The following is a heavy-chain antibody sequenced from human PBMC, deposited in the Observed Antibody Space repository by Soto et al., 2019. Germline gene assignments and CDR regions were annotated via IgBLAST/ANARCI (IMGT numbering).Heavy chain of an antibody. CDR1: GVTVSSNY. J-gene: IGHJ4*02. D-gene: IGHD5-18*01. CDR2: IYSGGST. CDR3: ARHGYNYGGGYFDS. Sequence: EVQLVESGGGLVQPGGSLRLSCAASGVTVSSNYMSWVRQAPGKGLEWVSVIYSGGSTYYADSVKGRFTISRDNSKNTLYLQMNSLRAEDTAVYYCARHGYNYGGGYFDSWGKGTLVTVSS. V-gene: IGHV3-66*04.